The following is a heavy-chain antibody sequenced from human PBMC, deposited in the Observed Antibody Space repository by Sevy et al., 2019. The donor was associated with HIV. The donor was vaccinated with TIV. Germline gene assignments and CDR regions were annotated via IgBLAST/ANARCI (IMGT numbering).Heavy chain of an antibody. CDR2: ISYDGNKK. CDR3: ASPSVLSTMQYYFDY. Sequence: GGSLRLSCAASGFTFNTYSLHWVRQAPGKGLECVAVISYDGNKKYYADSVKYRFIISRDNSKNTLYLQMNSLRPEDTAIYYCASPSVLSTMQYYFDYWGQGTLVTVSS. V-gene: IGHV3-30-3*01. D-gene: IGHD5-12*01. CDR1: GFTFNTYS. J-gene: IGHJ4*02.